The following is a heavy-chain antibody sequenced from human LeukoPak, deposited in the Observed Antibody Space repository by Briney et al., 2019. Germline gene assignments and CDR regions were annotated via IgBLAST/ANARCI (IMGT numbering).Heavy chain of an antibody. D-gene: IGHD3-9*01. Sequence: PGGSLRLSCAASGLTFSSYWMSWVRQAPGKGLGWVANIKQDGSEKYYVDSVKGRFTISRDNAKNTAYLQMNSLRAEDTAVYYCARGMYYDILTGPLGFDYWGQGTLVTVSS. CDR2: IKQDGSEK. CDR3: ARGMYYDILTGPLGFDY. J-gene: IGHJ4*02. CDR1: GLTFSSYW. V-gene: IGHV3-7*01.